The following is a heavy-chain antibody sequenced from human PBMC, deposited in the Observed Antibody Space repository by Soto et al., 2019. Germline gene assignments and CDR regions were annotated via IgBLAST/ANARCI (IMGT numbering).Heavy chain of an antibody. Sequence: ASVKVSCKASGCTFSSYAISWVLQAPGQGLEWMGGIISIFGTANYAQKFQGRVTITAGEFTSTAYMELSSLRSEDTAVYYCASGGYCSSTCCSPMGAYCYYGMDVCGQGTTVTATS. CDR1: GCTFSSYA. V-gene: IGHV1-69*13. D-gene: IGHD2-2*01. CDR3: ASGGYCSSTCCSPMGAYCYYGMDV. CDR2: IISIFGTA. J-gene: IGHJ6*02.